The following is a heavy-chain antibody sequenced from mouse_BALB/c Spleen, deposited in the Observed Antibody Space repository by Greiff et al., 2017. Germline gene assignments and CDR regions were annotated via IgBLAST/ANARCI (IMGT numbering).Heavy chain of an antibody. V-gene: IGHV5-6-2*01. CDR3: ARLNYDYDADPPYAMDY. Sequence: EVHLVESGGGLVKLGGSLKLSCAASGFTFSSYYMSWVRQTPEKRLELVAAINSNGGSTYYPDTVKGRFTISRDNAKNTLYLQMSSLKSEDTALYYCARLNYDYDADPPYAMDYWGQGTSVTVSS. D-gene: IGHD2-4*01. CDR2: INSNGGST. CDR1: GFTFSSYY. J-gene: IGHJ4*01.